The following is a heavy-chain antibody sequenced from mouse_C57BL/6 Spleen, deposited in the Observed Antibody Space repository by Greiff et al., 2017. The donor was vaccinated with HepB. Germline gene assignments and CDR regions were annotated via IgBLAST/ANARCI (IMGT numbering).Heavy chain of an antibody. CDR2: ISDGGSYT. CDR3: ARDHPSHYYAMDY. J-gene: IGHJ4*01. CDR1: GFTFSSYA. Sequence: DVQLVESGGGLVKPGGSLKLSCAASGFTFSSYAMSWVRQTPEKRLEWVATISDGGSYTYYPDNVKGRFTISRDNAKNNLYLQMSHLKSEDTAMYYCARDHPSHYYAMDYWGQGTSVTVSS. V-gene: IGHV5-4*01.